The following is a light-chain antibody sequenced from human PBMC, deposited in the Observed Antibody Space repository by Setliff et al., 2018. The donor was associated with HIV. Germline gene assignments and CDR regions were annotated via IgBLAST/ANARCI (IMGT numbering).Light chain of an antibody. CDR3: AAWDATLNGFV. V-gene: IGLV1-44*01. CDR1: NSNIGTNA. J-gene: IGLJ1*01. CDR2: DNN. Sequence: QSVLTQPPSASGTPGQRVTISCSGSNSNIGTNAVNWYQQLPGTAPKVLIYDNNQRPSGVPDRVSGSKSGTSASLAISGLQSDDEADYYCAAWDATLNGFVFGTGTKVTVL.